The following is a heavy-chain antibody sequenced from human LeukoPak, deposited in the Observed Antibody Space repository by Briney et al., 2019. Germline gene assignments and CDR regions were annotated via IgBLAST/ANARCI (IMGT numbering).Heavy chain of an antibody. CDR2: ISNSSSYT. Sequence: GGALRLSRGAFGFTFMVEYMSSIRQAPGKGLEWVSYISNSSSYTNYADSVKGLFTISRDNAKNSLYLQMNSLRAQLSVMFYRTWNATLTGRCDYWGQGTLVTVSS. V-gene: IGHV3-11*06. D-gene: IGHD3-9*01. CDR1: GFTFMVEY. J-gene: IGHJ4*02. CDR3: TWNATLTGRCDY.